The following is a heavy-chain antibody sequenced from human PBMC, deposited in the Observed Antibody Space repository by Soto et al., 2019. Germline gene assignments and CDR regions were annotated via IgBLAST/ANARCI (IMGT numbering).Heavy chain of an antibody. D-gene: IGHD3-10*01. J-gene: IGHJ6*02. CDR2: IFPGDSDT. CDR3: ARLSMVRGVIGYYGVDV. V-gene: IGHV5-51*01. CDR1: GYNFTTYW. Sequence: PGESLKISCKGSGYNFTTYWIGWVRQMPGKGLEWMGIIFPGDSDTRYSPSFPGQVTISADKSISTAYLQWSGLKASDTAMYYCARLSMVRGVIGYYGVDVWGQGTPLTVSS.